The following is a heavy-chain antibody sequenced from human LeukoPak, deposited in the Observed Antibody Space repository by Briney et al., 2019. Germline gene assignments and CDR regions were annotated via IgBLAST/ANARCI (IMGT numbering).Heavy chain of an antibody. CDR1: GYTFTNYA. Sequence: ASVKVSCKASGYTFTNYAISWVRQAPGQGLEWMGWISGYNGNTNYAQNLRGRVTMTTDTSTSTAYMELRSLRSDDTAVYYCARVSDADDSSGYYPDYYYYYMDVWGKGTTVTVSS. D-gene: IGHD3-22*01. J-gene: IGHJ6*03. CDR3: ARVSDADDSSGYYPDYYYYYMDV. CDR2: ISGYNGNT. V-gene: IGHV1-18*01.